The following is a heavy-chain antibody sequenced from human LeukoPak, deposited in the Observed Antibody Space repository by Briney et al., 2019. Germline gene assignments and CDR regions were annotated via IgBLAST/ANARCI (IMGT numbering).Heavy chain of an antibody. CDR1: GGSFSGYY. V-gene: IGHV4-34*01. J-gene: IGHJ4*02. D-gene: IGHD3-3*01. CDR3: ARLRRGVVSWQTQNFDY. Sequence: PSETLSLTCAVYGGSFSGYYWSWIRQPPGKGLEWIGEINHSGSTNYNPSLKSRVTISVDTSKNQFSLKLSSVTAADTAVYYCARLRRGVVSWQTQNFDYWRQGTLVTVSS. CDR2: INHSGST.